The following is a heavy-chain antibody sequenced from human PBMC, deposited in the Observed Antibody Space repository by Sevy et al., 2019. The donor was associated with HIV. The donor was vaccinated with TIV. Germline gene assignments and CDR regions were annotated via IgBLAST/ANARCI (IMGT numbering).Heavy chain of an antibody. CDR2: ISYDGSNK. V-gene: IGHV3-30*18. CDR3: AKDRQGGTVILFDY. D-gene: IGHD4-17*01. J-gene: IGHJ4*02. CDR1: GFTFSSYG. Sequence: GGSLRLSCAASGFTFSSYGMHWVRQAPGKGLEWVAVISYDGSNKYYADSVKGRFTISRDNSKNTLYLQMNSLRAEDTAVYYCAKDRQGGTVILFDYWGQGTLVTVSS.